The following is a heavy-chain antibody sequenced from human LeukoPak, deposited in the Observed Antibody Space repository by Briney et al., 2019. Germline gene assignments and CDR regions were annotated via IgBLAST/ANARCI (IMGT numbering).Heavy chain of an antibody. J-gene: IGHJ4*02. CDR1: GFTFSSYW. CDR3: ARDQGTRSGWSHDFDY. CDR2: IASDGSST. Sequence: GGSLRLSCAASGFTFSSYWMNWVRQAPGKGLVWVSRIASDGSSTTYADSVKGRFTISRDNSKNTLYLQMNSLRAEDTAVYYCARDQGTRSGWSHDFDYWGQGTLVTVSS. V-gene: IGHV3-74*01. D-gene: IGHD6-19*01.